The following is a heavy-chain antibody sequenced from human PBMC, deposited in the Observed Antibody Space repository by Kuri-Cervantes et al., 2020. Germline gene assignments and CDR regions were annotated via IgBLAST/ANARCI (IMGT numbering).Heavy chain of an antibody. V-gene: IGHV4-39*07. CDR1: GGSISSSSYY. CDR3: AREDRGYYDSSGYFDY. D-gene: IGHD3-22*01. J-gene: IGHJ4*02. CDR2: IYYSGST. Sequence: GSLRLSCTVSGGSISSSSYYWGWIRQPPGKGLEWIGSIYYSGSTNYNPSLKSRVTISVDTSKNQFSLKLSSVTAADTAVYYCAREDRGYYDSSGYFDYWAQGTLVTVSS.